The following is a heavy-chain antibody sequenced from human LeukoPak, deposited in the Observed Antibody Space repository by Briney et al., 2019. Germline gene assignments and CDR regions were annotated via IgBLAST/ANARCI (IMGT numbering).Heavy chain of an antibody. J-gene: IGHJ4*02. CDR1: GYTLTELS. CDR2: FDPEDGET. Sequence: VKVSCKVSGYTLTELSMHWVRQAPGKGLEWMGGFDPEDGETIYAQKFQGRVTMTEDTSTDTAYMELSSLRSEDTAVYYRAIILQRVAVADNFDYWGQGTLVTVSS. V-gene: IGHV1-24*01. CDR3: AIILQRVAVADNFDY. D-gene: IGHD6-19*01.